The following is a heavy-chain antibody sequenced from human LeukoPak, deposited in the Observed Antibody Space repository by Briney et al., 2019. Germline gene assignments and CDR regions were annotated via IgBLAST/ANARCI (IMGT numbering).Heavy chain of an antibody. CDR2: INPNSGGT. V-gene: IGHV1-2*02. CDR3: ARSWIGRAVAGKGEFDY. D-gene: IGHD6-19*01. CDR1: GYTFTSYG. Sequence: ASVKVSCKASGYTFTSYGISWVRQAPGQGLEWMGWINPNSGGTNYAQKFQGRVTMTRDTSISTAYMELSRLRSDDTAVYYCARSWIGRAVAGKGEFDYWGQGTLVTVSS. J-gene: IGHJ4*02.